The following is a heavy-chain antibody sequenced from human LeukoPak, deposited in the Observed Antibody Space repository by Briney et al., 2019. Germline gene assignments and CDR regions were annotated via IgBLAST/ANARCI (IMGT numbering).Heavy chain of an antibody. CDR2: ISYHGSNK. J-gene: IGHJ4*02. V-gene: IGHV3-30-3*01. CDR1: GFTFSSYA. CDR3: ALFDY. Sequence: GGSLRLSCAASGFTFSSYAMHWVRQAPGKGLEWVAVISYHGSNKYYADSMKGRFTISRDSSKNTLYLQMNSLRAEDTAVYYCALFDYWGQGTLVTVSS.